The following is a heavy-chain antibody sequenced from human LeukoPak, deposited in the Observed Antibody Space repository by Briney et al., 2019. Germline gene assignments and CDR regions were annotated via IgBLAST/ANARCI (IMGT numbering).Heavy chain of an antibody. CDR1: GYRFISYG. CDR2: ISAYNGNT. CDR3: AREVDPALVPGAFDI. J-gene: IGHJ3*02. D-gene: IGHD5-18*01. V-gene: IGHV1-18*01. Sequence: ASVKVSCKASGYRFISYGINWVRQVPGQGLEWMGWISAYNGNTKYAQKLQDRVALSIDTSTTTAQMELRSLTSDDTGVYYCAREVDPALVPGAFDICGQGTMVTVSS.